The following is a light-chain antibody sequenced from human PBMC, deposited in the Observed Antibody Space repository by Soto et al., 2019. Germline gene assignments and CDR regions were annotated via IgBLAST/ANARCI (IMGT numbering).Light chain of an antibody. CDR3: QQYNNWPPIT. CDR2: GAS. V-gene: IGKV3-15*01. CDR1: QSVTSN. Sequence: EIVMTQSPATLSVSPGERATLSCRASQSVTSNLAWYQQKPGQAPRLLIYGASTRATGVPARFSGSVSGTGFSLTISSLQSEDFAVYYCQQYNNWPPITFGQGTRLEIK. J-gene: IGKJ5*01.